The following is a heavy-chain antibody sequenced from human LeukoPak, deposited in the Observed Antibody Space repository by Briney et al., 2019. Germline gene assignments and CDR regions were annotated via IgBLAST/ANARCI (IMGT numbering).Heavy chain of an antibody. D-gene: IGHD2-2*01. CDR3: ARGDIVVVPAASLYHYYGMDV. J-gene: IGHJ6*04. Sequence: ASVKVSCKASGGTFSSYAISWVRQAPGQGLEWMGGIIPIFGTANYAQKFQGRVTITADKSTSTAYMELSSLRSEDTAVYYCARGDIVVVPAASLYHYYGMDVWGKGTTVTVSS. V-gene: IGHV1-69*06. CDR2: IIPIFGTA. CDR1: GGTFSSYA.